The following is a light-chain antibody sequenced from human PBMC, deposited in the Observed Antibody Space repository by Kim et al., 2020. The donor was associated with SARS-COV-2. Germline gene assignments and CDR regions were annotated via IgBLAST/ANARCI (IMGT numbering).Light chain of an antibody. CDR1: SGSVSSSYY. J-gene: IGLJ3*02. CDR2: NTD. Sequence: SGSVSSSYYPSWYQQTPGQAPRTLIYNTDTRSSGVPDRFSGSILGNKAALTITGAQADDESDYYCGIWVFGGGTQLTVL. V-gene: IGLV8-61*01. CDR3: GIWV.